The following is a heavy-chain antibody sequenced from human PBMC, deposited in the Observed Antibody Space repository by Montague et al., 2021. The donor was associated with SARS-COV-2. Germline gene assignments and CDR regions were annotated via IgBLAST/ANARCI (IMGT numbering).Heavy chain of an antibody. V-gene: IGHV3-30-3*01. D-gene: IGHD3-10*01. J-gene: IGHJ3*02. Sequence: SLRLSFAASGFTFSSYAMNWVRQAPGKGLEWVAVITNDGSTIYYADSVKGRFTISRDNSKNTLYLQMNSLRAEDTAVYYCARAAQKQYVLLWFGELLHDAFDIWGQGTMVTVSS. CDR1: GFTFSSYA. CDR3: ARAAQKQYVLLWFGELLHDAFDI. CDR2: ITNDGSTI.